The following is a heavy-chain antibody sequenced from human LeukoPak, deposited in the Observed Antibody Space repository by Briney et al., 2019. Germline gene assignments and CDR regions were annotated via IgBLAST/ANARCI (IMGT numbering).Heavy chain of an antibody. Sequence: ASVKVSCKASGYTFTSYDINWVRQATGQGLEWMGWMNPNSGNTGYAQKFQGRVTMTRNTSISTAYMELSSLRSEDTAVYYCARGATIFGVMDVWGEGTTVTVSS. V-gene: IGHV1-8*01. CDR3: ARGATIFGVMDV. CDR2: MNPNSGNT. J-gene: IGHJ6*03. D-gene: IGHD3-3*01. CDR1: GYTFTSYD.